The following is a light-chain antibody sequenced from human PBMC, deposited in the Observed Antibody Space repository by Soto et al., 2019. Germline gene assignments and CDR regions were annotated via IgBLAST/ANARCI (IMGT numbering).Light chain of an antibody. V-gene: IGLV2-14*03. Sequence: QSVLTQPAFVSGSPGPSITISCPGTSGDVGTYNFVSWYQQHPGKAPKLIIYDVNSRPSGVSNRFSASKSGNTASLTISGLQAEDEADYYCCSYTTTSTYVFGTGTKVTVL. J-gene: IGLJ1*01. CDR3: CSYTTTSTYV. CDR2: DVN. CDR1: SGDVGTYNF.